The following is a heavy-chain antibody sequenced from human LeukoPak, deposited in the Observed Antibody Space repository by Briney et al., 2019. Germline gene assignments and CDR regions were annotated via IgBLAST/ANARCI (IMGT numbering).Heavy chain of an antibody. J-gene: IGHJ4*02. CDR3: ARYYDMATFDY. CDR2: IYHSGST. CDR1: GYSISSGYY. Sequence: PSETLSLTCTVSGYSISSGYYWGWIRQPPGKGLEWIGSIYHSGSTYYNPSLKSRVTISVDTSKNQFSLKLSSVTAADTAVYYCARYYDMATFDYWGQGTLVTVSS. V-gene: IGHV4-38-2*02. D-gene: IGHD5-12*01.